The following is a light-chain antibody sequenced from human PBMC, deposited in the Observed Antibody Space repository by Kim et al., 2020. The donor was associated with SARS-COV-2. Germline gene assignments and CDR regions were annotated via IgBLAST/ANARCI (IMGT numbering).Light chain of an antibody. CDR2: LNSDGSH. V-gene: IGLV4-69*01. J-gene: IGLJ3*02. CDR1: SGHSSYA. Sequence: QPVLTQSPSASASLGASVKLTCTLSSGHSSYAIAWHQQQPEKGPRYLMKLNSDGSHSKGDGIPDCFSGSSSGAERYLTISSLQSEDEADYYCQTWGTGIQGVFGGGTKLTVL. CDR3: QTWGTGIQGV.